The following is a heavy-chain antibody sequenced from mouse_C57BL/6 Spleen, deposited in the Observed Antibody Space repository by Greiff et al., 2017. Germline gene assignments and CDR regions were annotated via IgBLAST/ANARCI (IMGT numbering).Heavy chain of an antibody. Sequence: VQLQQSGAELVRPGASVKLSCTASGFNIKDYYMHWVKQRPEQGLEWIGRIDPEDGDTEYAPKFQGKATMTADTSSNTAYLQLSSLTSEDTAVYYCTTWSTTVVAYYFDYWGQGTTLTVSS. CDR3: TTWSTTVVAYYFDY. J-gene: IGHJ2*01. CDR2: IDPEDGDT. D-gene: IGHD1-1*01. V-gene: IGHV14-1*01. CDR1: GFNIKDYY.